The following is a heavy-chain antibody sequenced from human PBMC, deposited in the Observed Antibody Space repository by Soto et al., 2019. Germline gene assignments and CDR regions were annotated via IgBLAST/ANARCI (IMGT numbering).Heavy chain of an antibody. CDR2: IIPIFGTA. J-gene: IGHJ5*02. V-gene: IGHV1-69*13. CDR1: GGTFSSYA. D-gene: IGHD3-9*01. Sequence: SVKVSCKASGGTFSSYAISWVRQAPGQGLEWMGGIIPIFGTANYEQRFQGRVTITADESTSTAYMELSSLRSEDTAVYYCARGAIVLRHCDWSHGLDPWGQVPLGTV. CDR3: ARGAIVLRHCDWSHGLDP.